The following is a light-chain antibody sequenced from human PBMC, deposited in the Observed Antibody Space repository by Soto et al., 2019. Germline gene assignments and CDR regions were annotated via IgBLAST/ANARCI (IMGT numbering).Light chain of an antibody. Sequence: QSALTQPASLSGSPGESITIACTGTSSDIGAYDYVSWFQQHPGRAPKLMISEVNKRPSAVSNRFSGSKSGNTAYLTISGLQVDDEAEYFCFSFTTTRTHVFGTRTKVTVL. CDR2: EVN. CDR1: SSDIGAYDY. J-gene: IGLJ1*01. CDR3: FSFTTTRTHV. V-gene: IGLV2-14*01.